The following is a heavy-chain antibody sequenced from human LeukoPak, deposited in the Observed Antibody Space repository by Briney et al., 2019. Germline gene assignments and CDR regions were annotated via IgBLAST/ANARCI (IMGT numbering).Heavy chain of an antibody. D-gene: IGHD1-26*01. Sequence: GGSLRLSCAASGFTFSSYGMHWVRQAPGKGLEWVAFIRYDGSNKYYADSVKGRFTISRDNSKNTLYLQMNSLRAEDTAVYYCAKDRGYSGSSWYFDYWGQGTLVTVSS. CDR1: GFTFSSYG. J-gene: IGHJ4*02. V-gene: IGHV3-30*02. CDR3: AKDRGYSGSSWYFDY. CDR2: IRYDGSNK.